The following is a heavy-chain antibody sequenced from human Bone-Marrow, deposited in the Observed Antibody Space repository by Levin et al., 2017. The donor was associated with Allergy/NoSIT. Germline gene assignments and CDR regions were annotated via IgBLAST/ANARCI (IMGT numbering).Heavy chain of an antibody. J-gene: IGHJ6*02. D-gene: IGHD3-10*01. CDR1: GFTFDDSA. V-gene: IGHV3-9*01. Sequence: LSLTCAASGFTFDDSAMHWVRQAPGKGLEWVSSISWDSVNIGYGGSVKGRFTISRDNAKNSLYLQMNSLRAEDTALYYCAKEKYYGSGSFFYYLGMDVWGRGTTVTVSS. CDR2: ISWDSVNI. CDR3: AKEKYYGSGSFFYYLGMDV.